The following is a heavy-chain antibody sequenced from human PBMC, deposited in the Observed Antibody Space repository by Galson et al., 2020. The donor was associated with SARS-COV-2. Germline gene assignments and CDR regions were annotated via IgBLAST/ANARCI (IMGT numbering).Heavy chain of an antibody. J-gene: IGHJ4*02. CDR3: AVYGDYAAFDS. D-gene: IGHD4-17*01. V-gene: IGHV4-59*08. CDR2: IYYSGST. CDR1: GGSISSYY. Sequence: LSCTVSGGSISSYYWSWIRQPPGKGLEWIGYIYYSGSTTYNPSLQSRVTISVDKSKNHFSLKLKSVTAADTAVYYCAVYGDYAAFDSWGQGTLVTVSS.